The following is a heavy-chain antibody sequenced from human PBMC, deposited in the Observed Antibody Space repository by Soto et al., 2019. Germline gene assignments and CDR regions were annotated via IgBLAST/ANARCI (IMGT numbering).Heavy chain of an antibody. Sequence: GSLRLSCAASGFSFGSYALSWVRQAPGKGLEWVSTISGSDGETFYADSVKGRFSISRDTSQNTLYLQMNSLRADETAIYYCARWSYLDYWGQGTRVTVYS. J-gene: IGHJ4*02. D-gene: IGHD3-3*01. CDR1: GFSFGSYA. V-gene: IGHV3-23*01. CDR2: ISGSDGET. CDR3: ARWSYLDY.